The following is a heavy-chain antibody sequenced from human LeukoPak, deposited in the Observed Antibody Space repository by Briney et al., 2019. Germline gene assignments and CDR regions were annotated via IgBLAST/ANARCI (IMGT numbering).Heavy chain of an antibody. Sequence: TLSLTCTVSGGSISSGSYYWSWIRQPAGKGLEWIGRIYTSGSTTYNPSLKSRVTISVDTSKNQFSLKLSSVTAADTAVYYCARFSSYYDSSGYSRYYFDYWGQGTLVTVSS. J-gene: IGHJ4*02. CDR1: GGSISSGSYY. D-gene: IGHD3-22*01. CDR3: ARFSSYYDSSGYSRYYFDY. V-gene: IGHV4-61*02. CDR2: IYTSGST.